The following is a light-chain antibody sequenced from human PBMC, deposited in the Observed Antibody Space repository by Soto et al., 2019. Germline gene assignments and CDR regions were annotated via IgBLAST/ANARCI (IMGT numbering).Light chain of an antibody. CDR2: DVF. CDR3: SSYTSSSTLV. CDR1: SSDVGGYDY. Sequence: QSALTQPASVSGSPGQSITISCTGTSSDVGGYDYVSWYRQRPGKAPKLLIYDVFNRPSGVSNRFSGSRSDNTASLTISGLQAEDEADYYCSSYTSSSTLVFGTGTKVTVL. V-gene: IGLV2-14*03. J-gene: IGLJ1*01.